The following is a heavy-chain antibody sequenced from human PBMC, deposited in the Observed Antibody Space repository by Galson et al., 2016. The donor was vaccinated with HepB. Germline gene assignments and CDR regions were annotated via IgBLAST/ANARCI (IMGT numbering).Heavy chain of an antibody. Sequence: ETLSLTCTVSSGAISVYYWTWIRQSPGKGLEWIGYVFRDGSTDYNPSLNSRVTMSLDTSRNQFSLRLNSVTAADTAVYYCVKVRDGGMFDRWGRGTLVTVSS. V-gene: IGHV4-59*01. CDR2: VFRDGST. CDR3: VKVRDGGMFDR. CDR1: SGAISVYY. J-gene: IGHJ2*01. D-gene: IGHD5-24*01.